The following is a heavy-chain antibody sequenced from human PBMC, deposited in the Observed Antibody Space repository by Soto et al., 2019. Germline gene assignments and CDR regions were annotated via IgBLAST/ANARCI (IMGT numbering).Heavy chain of an antibody. Sequence: TLSLACTVSGGSISSGGYYWTWIRQHPGKGLEWIGYIYYSGSTYYNPSLKSRVTISVDTSKNQFSLKLSSVTAADTAVYYCARDLGGWPDYWGQGTLVTVSS. J-gene: IGHJ4*02. V-gene: IGHV4-31*03. CDR1: GGSISSGGYY. D-gene: IGHD2-15*01. CDR2: IYYSGST. CDR3: ARDLGGWPDY.